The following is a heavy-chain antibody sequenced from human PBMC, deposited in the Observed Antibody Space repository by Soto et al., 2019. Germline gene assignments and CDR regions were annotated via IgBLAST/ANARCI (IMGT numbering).Heavy chain of an antibody. V-gene: IGHV4-34*01. J-gene: IGHJ4*02. CDR1: GGSFSDYS. CDR2: IYHSGAT. D-gene: IGHD1-1*01. Sequence: QVQLQQWGAGLLKPSETLSLTCAVDGGSFSDYSWTWIRQPPGKGLEWIGEIYHSGATSYRPSLKSRVSISVDTSKKHFSLILNSVTAADTAVYYCARGKGIAVIELEDIHFDNWGQGALVTVSS. CDR3: ARGKGIAVIELEDIHFDN.